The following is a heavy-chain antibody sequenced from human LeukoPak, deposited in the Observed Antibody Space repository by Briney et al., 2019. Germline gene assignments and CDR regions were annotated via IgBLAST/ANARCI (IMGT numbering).Heavy chain of an antibody. J-gene: IGHJ5*01. CDR2: IKQDGSEK. CDR3: AKSYGSGRFYNTLFDS. CDR1: GFTFSSYW. D-gene: IGHD3-10*01. V-gene: IGHV3-7*03. Sequence: GGSLRLSCAASGFTFSSYWMSWVRQAPGKGLEWVANIKQDGSEKYYVDSVKGRFTISRDNAKNSLYLQMNSLRAEDTAVYYCAKSYGSGRFYNTLFDSWGQGTLVTVSS.